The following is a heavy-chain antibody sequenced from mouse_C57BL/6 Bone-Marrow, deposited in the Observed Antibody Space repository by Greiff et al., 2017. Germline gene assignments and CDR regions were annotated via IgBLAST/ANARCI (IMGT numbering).Heavy chain of an antibody. Sequence: VQLQQSGPELVKPGASVKISCKASGYSFTGYYMNWVKQSPEKSLEWIGEINPSTGGTTYNQKFKAKATLTVDKYSSTAYMQLQSLTSEDSAVYYCARRRANWDDYWGQGTTLTVSS. CDR3: ARRRANWDDY. CDR1: GYSFTGYY. V-gene: IGHV1-42*01. D-gene: IGHD4-1*01. J-gene: IGHJ2*01. CDR2: INPSTGGT.